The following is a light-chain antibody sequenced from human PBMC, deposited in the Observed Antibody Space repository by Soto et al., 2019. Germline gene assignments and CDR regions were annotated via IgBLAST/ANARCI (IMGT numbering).Light chain of an antibody. CDR2: EDN. CDR1: SGSIASNY. V-gene: IGLV6-57*04. CDR3: QSYDSSNHVV. J-gene: IGLJ2*01. Sequence: NFMLTQPHSVSESPGKTVTISCTRSSGSIASNYVQWYQQRPGSAPTTVIYEDNQRPSGVPDRFSGSIDISPNSASLTISGLKTEDEADYYCQSYDSSNHVVFGGGTKLTVL.